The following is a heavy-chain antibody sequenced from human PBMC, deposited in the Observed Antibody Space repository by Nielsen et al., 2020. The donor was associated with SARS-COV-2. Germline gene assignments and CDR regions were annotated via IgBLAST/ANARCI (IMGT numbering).Heavy chain of an antibody. Sequence: GESLKISCAASGFTFSTYSMNWVRQAPGKGLEWVSYISSSRDSRSVIYYTDSVKGRFTISRDNAKNSLYLQMNSLRAEDTAVYYCASIGSEYNWNYQTLRRGYFDYWGQGTLVTVSS. CDR3: ASIGSEYNWNYQTLRRGYFDY. CDR2: ISSSRDSRSVI. D-gene: IGHD1-7*01. CDR1: GFTFSTYS. V-gene: IGHV3-48*01. J-gene: IGHJ4*02.